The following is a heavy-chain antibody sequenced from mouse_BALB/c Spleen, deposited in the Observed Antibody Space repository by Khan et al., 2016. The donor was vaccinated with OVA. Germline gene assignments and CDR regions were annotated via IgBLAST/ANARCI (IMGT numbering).Heavy chain of an antibody. J-gene: IGHJ1*01. CDR3: ARDINYDIYWYFDV. CDR1: GFTFTDYY. Sequence: EVELVESGGGLVQPGGSLRLSCATSGFTFTDYYMSWVRQSPGKALEWLGFIRNKAKGYTTEDSASVRGRFTISRDNSQSILYLQMNTLTSEDSATYYCARDINYDIYWYFDVWGAGTTVTVSS. V-gene: IGHV7-3*02. D-gene: IGHD2-1*01. CDR2: IRNKAKGYTT.